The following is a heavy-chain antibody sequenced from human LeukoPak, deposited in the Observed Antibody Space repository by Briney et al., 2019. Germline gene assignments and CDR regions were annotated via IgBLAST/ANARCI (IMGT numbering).Heavy chain of an antibody. V-gene: IGHV4-59*01. D-gene: IGHD3-16*01. Sequence: SETLSLTCTVSDGSIYSYYWSWIRQPPGKGLEWIGYIYYSGSTNYNPSLQSRVTISVDTSKNQFSLKLNSVTAADAAVYYCARGGYYFDYWGQGDLVTVSS. J-gene: IGHJ4*02. CDR2: IYYSGST. CDR1: DGSIYSYY. CDR3: ARGGYYFDY.